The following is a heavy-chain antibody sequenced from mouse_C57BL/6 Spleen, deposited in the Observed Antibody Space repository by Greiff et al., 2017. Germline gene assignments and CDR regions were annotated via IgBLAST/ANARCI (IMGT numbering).Heavy chain of an antibody. CDR3: ARGYPYAMDY. D-gene: IGHD2-2*01. CDR2: IDPANGNT. J-gene: IGHJ4*01. Sequence: EVQLQQSVAELVRPGASVKLSCTASGFNFKNTYMHWVKQRPEQGLEWIGRIDPANGNTKYAPKFQGKATITADTSSNTAYLQLSSLTSEDTAICYCARGYPYAMDYWGQGTSVTVSS. V-gene: IGHV14-3*01. CDR1: GFNFKNTY.